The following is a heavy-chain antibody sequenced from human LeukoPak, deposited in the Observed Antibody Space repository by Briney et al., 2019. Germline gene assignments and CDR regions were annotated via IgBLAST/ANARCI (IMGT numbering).Heavy chain of an antibody. V-gene: IGHV3-49*04. CDR2: IRSKAYGGTT. D-gene: IGHD5-24*01. Sequence: GRSLRLSCTASGFTFGDYAMSWVRQAPGKGLEWVGFIRSKAYGGTTGYAASVKGRFTISRDDSKSIAYLQMNSLKTEDTAVYYCTRGRWLQSYYFDYWGQGTLVTVSS. CDR3: TRGRWLQSYYFDY. CDR1: GFTFGDYA. J-gene: IGHJ4*02.